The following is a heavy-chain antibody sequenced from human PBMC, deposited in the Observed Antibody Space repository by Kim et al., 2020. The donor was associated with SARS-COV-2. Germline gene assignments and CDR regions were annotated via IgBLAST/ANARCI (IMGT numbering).Heavy chain of an antibody. V-gene: IGHV4-4*02. CDR2: IYHSGST. J-gene: IGHJ4*02. CDR1: GGSISSSNW. CDR3: ARGRVYCSSTSCSTAPFDY. Sequence: SETLSLTCAVSGGSISSSNWWSWVRQPPGKGLEWIGEIYHSGSTNYNPSLKSRVTISVDKSKNQFSLKLSSVTAADTAVYYCARGRVYCSSTSCSTAPFDYWGQGTLVTVSS. D-gene: IGHD2-2*01.